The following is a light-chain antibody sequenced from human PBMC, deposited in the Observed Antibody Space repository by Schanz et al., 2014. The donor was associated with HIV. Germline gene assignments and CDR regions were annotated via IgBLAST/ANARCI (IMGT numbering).Light chain of an antibody. CDR3: QQRRNWLT. CDR2: SAS. CDR1: QSVSNN. V-gene: IGKV3-15*01. J-gene: IGKJ4*01. Sequence: TVMTQSPATLSVSPGERATLSCTASQSVSNNLAWYQQKLGQAPRLLIHSASTRVTGIPARFSGSGSGTDFTLTISSLEPEDFAVYYCQQRRNWLTFGGGTKVEIK.